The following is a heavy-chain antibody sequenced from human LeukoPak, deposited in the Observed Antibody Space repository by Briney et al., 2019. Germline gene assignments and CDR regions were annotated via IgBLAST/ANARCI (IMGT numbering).Heavy chain of an antibody. Sequence: PSQTLSLTCTGTGGSISSGSYYWIWIRQPAGKGLEWIGRIYTSGSTNYNPSLKSRVTISVDTSKNQFSLKLSSVTAADTAVYYCARSSGWYGDAFDIWGQGTMVTVSS. CDR1: GGSISSGSYY. D-gene: IGHD6-19*01. J-gene: IGHJ3*02. CDR3: ARSSGWYGDAFDI. CDR2: IYTSGST. V-gene: IGHV4-61*02.